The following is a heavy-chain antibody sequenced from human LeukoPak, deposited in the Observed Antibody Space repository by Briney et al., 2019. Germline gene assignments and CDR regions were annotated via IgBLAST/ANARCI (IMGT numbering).Heavy chain of an antibody. V-gene: IGHV3-20*04. CDR2: INWNGGST. J-gene: IGHJ6*03. CDR3: ARLASDCSRTSCHNYYYYMDV. D-gene: IGHD2-2*02. Sequence: GGSLRLSCAASGFTFDDYGMSWVRQAPGKGLEWVSGINWNGGSTDYADSVKGRFTISRDNAKNSLYLQMNSLRAEDTALYYCARLASDCSRTSCHNYYYYMDVWGKGTTVTVSS. CDR1: GFTFDDYG.